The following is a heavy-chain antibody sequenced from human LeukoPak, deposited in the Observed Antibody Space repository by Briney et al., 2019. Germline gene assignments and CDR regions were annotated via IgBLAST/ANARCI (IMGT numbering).Heavy chain of an antibody. J-gene: IGHJ6*02. D-gene: IGHD3-10*01. V-gene: IGHV1-69*10. Sequence: GASVKVSCKASGGTFSSYAISWVRQAPGQGLEWMGGIIPILGIPNYAQKFQGRVTITADKSTSTAYMELSSLRSEDTAVYYCARGAPWGSGSYNYPPSIYYGMDVWGQGTTVTVSS. CDR1: GGTFSSYA. CDR3: ARGAPWGSGSYNYPPSIYYGMDV. CDR2: IIPILGIP.